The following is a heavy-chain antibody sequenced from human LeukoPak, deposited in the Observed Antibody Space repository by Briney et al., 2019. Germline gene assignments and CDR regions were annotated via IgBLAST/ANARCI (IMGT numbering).Heavy chain of an antibody. V-gene: IGHV3-66*03. CDR3: ASSSYDSSGYYYN. CDR1: GFTVSSNY. Sequence: GSLRLSCAASGFTVSSNYMSWVRQAPGKGPEWVSVIYSCGSTYYADSVKGRFTISRDNSKNTLYLQMNSLRAEDTAVYYCASSSYDSSGYYYNWGQGTLVTVSS. CDR2: IYSCGST. D-gene: IGHD3-22*01. J-gene: IGHJ4*02.